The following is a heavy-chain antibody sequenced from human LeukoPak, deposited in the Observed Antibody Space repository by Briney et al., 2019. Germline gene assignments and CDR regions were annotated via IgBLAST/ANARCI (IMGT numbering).Heavy chain of an antibody. Sequence: GGSLRLSCAASGFTFDDYAMHWVRQAPGKGLEWVSGISWNSGSIGYADSVKGRFTISRDNAKNSLYLQMNSLRAEDMALYYCALELPSGRPSTYCGGDCYGGAFDIWGQGTMVTVSS. CDR3: ALELPSGRPSTYCGGDCYGGAFDI. CDR1: GFTFDDYA. D-gene: IGHD2-21*01. J-gene: IGHJ3*02. CDR2: ISWNSGSI. V-gene: IGHV3-9*03.